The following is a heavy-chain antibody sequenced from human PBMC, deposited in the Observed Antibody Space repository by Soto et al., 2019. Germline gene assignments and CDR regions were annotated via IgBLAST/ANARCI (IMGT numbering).Heavy chain of an antibody. CDR1: GGSISSGGYY. Sequence: QVQLQESGPGLVKPSQTLSLTCTVSGGSISSGGYYWSWIRQHPGKGLEWIGYIYYSGSTYYNPSLKSRVTISVYTSKNQFSLKLSAVTAADTAVYYCARGSSSQYYFDYWGQGTLCTVSS. V-gene: IGHV4-31*03. J-gene: IGHJ4*02. CDR2: IYYSGST. CDR3: ARGSSSQYYFDY. D-gene: IGHD6-13*01.